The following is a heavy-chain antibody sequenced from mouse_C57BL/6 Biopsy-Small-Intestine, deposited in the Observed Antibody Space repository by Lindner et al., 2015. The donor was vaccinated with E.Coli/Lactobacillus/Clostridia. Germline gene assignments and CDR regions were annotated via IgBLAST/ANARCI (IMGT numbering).Heavy chain of an antibody. Sequence: SVKVSCKASGYTFTNFGISWVRQALDKGLSGWDGSALTVVTQTMHRRVQGRVTMTTDTATNTAYMELRSLRSDDTAVYYCARDYSNGVPDAFDMWGQGTMVTVSS. CDR3: ARDYSNGVPDAFDM. CDR2: SALTVVT. CDR1: GYTFTNFG. V-gene: IGHV1-79*01. J-gene: IGHJ3*02. D-gene: IGHD1-1*02.